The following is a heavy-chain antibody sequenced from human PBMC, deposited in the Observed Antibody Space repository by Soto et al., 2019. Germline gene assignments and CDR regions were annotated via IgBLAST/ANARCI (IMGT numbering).Heavy chain of an antibody. CDR1: EYSFSIFW. CDR3: ARHQAGSGNANFDF. CDR2: IDPSNSYV. Sequence: RGESLKISCQAFEYSFSIFWISWVRQLPGKGLEWMGRIDPSNSYVAYSPSFQGQVTISVDRSARTAFLHWSSLKASDSATYYCARHQAGSGNANFDFWGQGSQVTVSS. V-gene: IGHV5-10-1*04. J-gene: IGHJ4*02. D-gene: IGHD3-10*01.